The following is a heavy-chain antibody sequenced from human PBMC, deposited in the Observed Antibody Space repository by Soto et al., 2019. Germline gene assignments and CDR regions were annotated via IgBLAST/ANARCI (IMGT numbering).Heavy chain of an antibody. CDR2: ISSRSSTI. CDR1: GFTFSDYY. D-gene: IGHD2-8*01. Sequence: QVQLVESGGGLVKPGGSLRLSCAASGFTFSDYYMSWIRQAPGKGLEWVSYISSRSSTIFYADSVKGRFTISRDNVKNSLYVQRNSLRAEDTAVYYCASGTNGAFFVYLGQGILGTVSS. J-gene: IGHJ4*02. CDR3: ASGTNGAFFVY. V-gene: IGHV3-11*01.